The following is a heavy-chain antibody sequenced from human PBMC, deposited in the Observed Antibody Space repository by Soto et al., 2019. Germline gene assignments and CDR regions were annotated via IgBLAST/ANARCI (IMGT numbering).Heavy chain of an antibody. V-gene: IGHV1-58*02. D-gene: IGHD2-15*01. CDR1: GFTFTSSA. CDR2: IVVGSGNT. Sequence: ASVKVSCKASGFTFTSSAMQWVRQARGQRLEWIGWIVVGSGNTNYAQKFQERVTITRDMSTSTAYMELSSLRSEDTAVYYCAADLFGSCPKQACGYWGQGTLVTVSS. J-gene: IGHJ4*02. CDR3: AADLFGSCPKQACGY.